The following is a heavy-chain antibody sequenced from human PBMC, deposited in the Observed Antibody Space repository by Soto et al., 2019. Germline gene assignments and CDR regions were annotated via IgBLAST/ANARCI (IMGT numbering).Heavy chain of an antibody. CDR1: GYTFTSYG. CDR3: ARVVGALGHWFDP. CDR2: ISAYNGNT. V-gene: IGHV1-18*01. J-gene: IGHJ5*02. Sequence: QVQLEQSGAEVKKPGASVKVSCKASGYTFTSYGISWVRQAPGQGLEWRGRISAYNGNTNYAQKLQGRVTMTTDTSTSTAYVELRSLRSDDTAVYYCARVVGALGHWFDPWGQGTLVTVSS. D-gene: IGHD1-26*01.